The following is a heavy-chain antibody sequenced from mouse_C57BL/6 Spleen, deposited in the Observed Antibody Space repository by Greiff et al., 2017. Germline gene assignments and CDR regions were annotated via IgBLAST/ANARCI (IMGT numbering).Heavy chain of an antibody. CDR2: ISSGGSYT. Sequence: DVILVESGGGLVKPGGSLKLSCAASGFTFSSYGMSWVRQTPEKGLEWVATISSGGSYTYYPDSVKGRFTISRDNAKNTLYLQMRSLEDEDTAMYYCARQGCYYDYFDYWGQGTTLTVSS. V-gene: IGHV5-6*03. CDR3: ARQGCYYDYFDY. CDR1: GFTFSSYG. D-gene: IGHD1-1*01. J-gene: IGHJ2*01.